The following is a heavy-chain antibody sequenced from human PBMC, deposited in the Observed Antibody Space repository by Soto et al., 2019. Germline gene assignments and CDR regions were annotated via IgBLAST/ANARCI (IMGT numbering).Heavy chain of an antibody. D-gene: IGHD6-13*01. V-gene: IGHV3-23*01. CDR2: ISGSDGST. CDR1: GFTFSFYT. Sequence: GGSLILSCVASGFTFSFYTMDWVRQAPGKGLEWVSVISGSDGSTYYADSVKGRFTISRDNSKNTLNLQMNSLRAEDTAVYYYARRSSSWYFDYWGQGTLVTVSS. J-gene: IGHJ4*02. CDR3: ARRSSSWYFDY.